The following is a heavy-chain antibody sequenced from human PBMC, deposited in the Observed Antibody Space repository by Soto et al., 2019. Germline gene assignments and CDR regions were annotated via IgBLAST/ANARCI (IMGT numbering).Heavy chain of an antibody. D-gene: IGHD2-8*02. Sequence: QVQLEQSGPGLVKPAQTLSLTCKISGGSITSVNHCWSWIRQSPGEGLEWIGYIFDSGTTHYNPSLKGRVTISGDASQSQFSLTIHSVTAADTAVYYCAREVSGTGAFDYWGQRTLVTVSS. J-gene: IGHJ4*02. CDR3: AREVSGTGAFDY. CDR2: IFDSGTT. CDR1: GGSITSVNHC. V-gene: IGHV4-31*02.